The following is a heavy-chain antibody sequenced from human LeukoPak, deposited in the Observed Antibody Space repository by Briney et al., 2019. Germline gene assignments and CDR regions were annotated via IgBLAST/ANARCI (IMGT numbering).Heavy chain of an antibody. CDR3: ARDGNYFYYMDV. CDR1: GYTFRNYG. Sequence: GASVKVSCKASGYTFRNYGINWVRQAPGQGLEWMGWISGDNGNTNYAQKVQGRVTMTRDTSMSTAYMELRSLRSDDTAVYYCARDGNYFYYMDVWGKGTTVTVSS. V-gene: IGHV1-18*01. D-gene: IGHD1-1*01. J-gene: IGHJ6*03. CDR2: ISGDNGNT.